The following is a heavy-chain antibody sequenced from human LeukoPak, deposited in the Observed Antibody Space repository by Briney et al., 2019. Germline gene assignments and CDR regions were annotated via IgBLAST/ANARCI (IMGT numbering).Heavy chain of an antibody. D-gene: IGHD3-22*01. CDR2: ISAYNGNT. CDR3: AAAAYYYDSSGYYTPQYYFDY. CDR1: GYTFTSYG. Sequence: ASVKVSCKASGYTFTSYGISWVRQAPGQGLEWMGWISAYNGNTNYAQKLQGRVTMTTDTYTSTAYMELRSLRSDDTAVYYCAAAAYYYDSSGYYTPQYYFDYWGQGTLVTVSS. V-gene: IGHV1-18*01. J-gene: IGHJ4*02.